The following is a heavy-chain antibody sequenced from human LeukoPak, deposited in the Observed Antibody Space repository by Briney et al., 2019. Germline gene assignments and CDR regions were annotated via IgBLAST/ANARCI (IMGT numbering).Heavy chain of an antibody. V-gene: IGHV3-30*18. CDR2: ISYDGSNK. D-gene: IGHD3-22*01. CDR1: GFTFSSYG. Sequence: RPGGSLRLPCAASGFTFSSYGMHWVRQAPGKGLEWVAVISYDGSNKYYADSVKGRFTISRDNSKNTLYLQMNSLRAEDTAVYYCANSYYDSSGLNYWGQGTLVTVSS. CDR3: ANSYYDSSGLNY. J-gene: IGHJ4*02.